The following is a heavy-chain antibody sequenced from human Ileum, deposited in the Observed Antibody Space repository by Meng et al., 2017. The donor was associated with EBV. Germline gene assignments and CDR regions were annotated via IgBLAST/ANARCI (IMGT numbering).Heavy chain of an antibody. CDR3: ARAGNGGSYYFTY. Sequence: QLVHSGAYVQRPGDSVKVSCKASGYTFSNSGISWLRQAPGQGFKWMGWISAYNGNTNYAQNLQGRVTMTTDTSTGTAYMEVRSLRSDDTAVYYCARAGNGGSYYFTYWGQGTLVTVSS. V-gene: IGHV1-18*01. CDR2: ISAYNGNT. D-gene: IGHD1-26*01. J-gene: IGHJ4*02. CDR1: GYTFSNSG.